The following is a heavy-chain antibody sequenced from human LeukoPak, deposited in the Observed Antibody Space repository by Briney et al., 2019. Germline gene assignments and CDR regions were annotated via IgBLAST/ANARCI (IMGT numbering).Heavy chain of an antibody. V-gene: IGHV3-30*03. CDR2: ISYDGGIK. J-gene: IGHJ4*02. CDR1: GFTFSRYG. D-gene: IGHD3-22*01. CDR3: QFQIGVNYFDY. Sequence: GGSLRLSCAASGFTFSRYGIHWVRQAPGKGLEWVAVISYDGGIKYYADSVKGRFTISRDNSKNTLYLEMNSLGAEDTADCAKQFQIGVNYFDYWGQETLVTVSS.